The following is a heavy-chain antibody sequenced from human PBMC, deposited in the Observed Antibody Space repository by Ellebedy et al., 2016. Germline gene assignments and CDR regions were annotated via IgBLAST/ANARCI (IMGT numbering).Heavy chain of an antibody. CDR3: ARGFLGFGLGSYPDY. J-gene: IGHJ4*02. Sequence: GESLKISXVASGVTFSSYAMHWLRQAPAKGLEWLAVISHDGNNQYYEDSVKGRFTISKDNSKNTLYLQMNSLRPEDTAVYYCARGFLGFGLGSYPDYWGQGALVTVSS. CDR1: GVTFSSYA. CDR2: ISHDGNNQ. V-gene: IGHV3-30-3*01. D-gene: IGHD3-10*01.